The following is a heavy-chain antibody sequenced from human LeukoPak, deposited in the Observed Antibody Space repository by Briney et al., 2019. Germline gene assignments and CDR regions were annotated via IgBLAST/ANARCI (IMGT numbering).Heavy chain of an antibody. V-gene: IGHV1-18*01. D-gene: IGHD3-3*01. CDR1: GYSENFYG. CDR3: ARDQISTRPSYYDFWSGYPLFDY. Sequence: ASVKVSCKTSGYSENFYGITWVRQVAGQGLEWMGWISAQHGQTEYAPNSQDRVTMTTDTSTSTAYMELRSLRSDDTAVYYCARDQISTRPSYYDFWSGYPLFDYWGQGTLVTVSS. J-gene: IGHJ4*02. CDR2: ISAQHGQT.